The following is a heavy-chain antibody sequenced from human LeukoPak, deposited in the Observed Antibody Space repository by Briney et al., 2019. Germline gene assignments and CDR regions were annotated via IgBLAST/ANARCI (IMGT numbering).Heavy chain of an antibody. D-gene: IGHD3-9*01. V-gene: IGHV3-30*04. CDR1: GFTFSSYA. J-gene: IGHJ6*03. CDR3: ARDKRMLRYFDWLQTRYYYYYMDV. CDR2: ISYDGSNK. Sequence: GGSPRLSCAASGFTFSSYAMHWVRQAPGKGLEWVAVISYDGSNKYYADSVKGRFTISRDNSKNTLYLQMNSLRAEDTAVYYCARDKRMLRYFDWLQTRYYYYYMDVWGKGTTVTISS.